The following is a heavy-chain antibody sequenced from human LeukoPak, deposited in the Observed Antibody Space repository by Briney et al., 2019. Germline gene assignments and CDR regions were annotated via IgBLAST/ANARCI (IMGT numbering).Heavy chain of an antibody. CDR2: IESNGNEK. D-gene: IGHD2-2*01. V-gene: IGHV3-30*02. Sequence: GVPLRLSCAVSGFTFNDYAMNWVRQAPGTGLEWVASIESNGNEKYSSDSLKCRFTISRDNSKNTLYLQMNTVRPEDTALFYCARGVTSWPQGPYHFDYWGQGILITVSS. CDR3: ARGVTSWPQGPYHFDY. CDR1: GFTFNDYA. J-gene: IGHJ4*02.